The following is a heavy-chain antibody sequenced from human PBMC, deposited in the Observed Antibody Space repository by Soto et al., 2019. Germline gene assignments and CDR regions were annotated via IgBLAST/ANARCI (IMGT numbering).Heavy chain of an antibody. D-gene: IGHD6-13*01. V-gene: IGHV3-23*01. CDR2: ISGSGGST. CDR3: AKDLSSSSWYKSGYFDY. Sequence: GSLRLSCAASGFTFSSYAMGWVRQAPWKGLEWVSAISGSGGSTYYADSVKGRFTISRDNSKNTLYLQMNSLRAQDTAVYYCAKDLSSSSWYKSGYFDYWGQGTLVTVSS. CDR1: GFTFSSYA. J-gene: IGHJ4*02.